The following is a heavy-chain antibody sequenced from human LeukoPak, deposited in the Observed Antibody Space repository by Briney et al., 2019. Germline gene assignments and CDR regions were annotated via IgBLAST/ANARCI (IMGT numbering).Heavy chain of an antibody. CDR2: IIPILGIA. V-gene: IGHV1-69*04. CDR3: ATVRRSSGWYGVDY. J-gene: IGHJ4*02. Sequence: SVKVSCKASGGTFSSYAISWVRQAPGQGLEWMGRIIPILGIANYAQKFQGRVTITADKSTSTAYMELSSLRSEDTAVYYCATVRRSSGWYGVDYWGQGTLVTVSS. CDR1: GGTFSSYA. D-gene: IGHD6-19*01.